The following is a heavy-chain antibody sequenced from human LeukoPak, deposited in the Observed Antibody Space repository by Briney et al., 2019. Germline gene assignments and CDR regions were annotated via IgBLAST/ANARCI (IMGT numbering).Heavy chain of an antibody. CDR1: GFTFSSYA. D-gene: IGHD6-19*01. J-gene: IGHJ4*02. CDR3: ANGPRGSGWYYFDY. V-gene: IGHV3-23*01. Sequence: GGSLRLSCAASGFTFSSYAMSWVRQTPGKGLEWVSAISGSGGSTYYADSVKGRFTISRGNSKNTLYLQMNSLRAEDTAVYYCANGPRGSGWYYFDYWGQGTLVTVSS. CDR2: ISGSGGST.